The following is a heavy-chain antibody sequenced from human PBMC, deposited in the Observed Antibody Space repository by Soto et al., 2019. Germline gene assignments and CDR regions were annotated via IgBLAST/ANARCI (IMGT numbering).Heavy chain of an antibody. Sequence: QVQLQESGPGLVKPSETLSLTCTVSGGSISSYYWSWIRQPPGKGLEWIGYIYYSGSTNYNPSLKSRVTISVDTSKNQFSVKLSSVTAADTAVYYCAREVMDFWGGSYNWFDPWGQGTLVTVSS. CDR1: GGSISSYY. CDR2: IYYSGST. D-gene: IGHD3-3*01. V-gene: IGHV4-59*01. J-gene: IGHJ5*02. CDR3: AREVMDFWGGSYNWFDP.